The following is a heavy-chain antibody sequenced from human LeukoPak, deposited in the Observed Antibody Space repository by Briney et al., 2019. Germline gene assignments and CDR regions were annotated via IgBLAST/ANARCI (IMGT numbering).Heavy chain of an antibody. V-gene: IGHV3-23*01. J-gene: IGHJ4*02. CDR2: ISGSGGST. CDR3: AKDMMDDSPTDFDY. D-gene: IGHD3-22*01. Sequence: GGSLRLSCAASGFTFSSYAMSLVRQAPGKGLEWVSAISGSGGSTYYADSVKGRFTISRDNSKNTPYLQMNSLRAEDTAVYYCAKDMMDDSPTDFDYWGQGTLVTVSS. CDR1: GFTFSSYA.